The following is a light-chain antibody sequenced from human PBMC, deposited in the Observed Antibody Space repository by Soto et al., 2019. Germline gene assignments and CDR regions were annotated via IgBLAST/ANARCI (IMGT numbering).Light chain of an antibody. CDR3: QQYNNWPRT. CDR1: QSVSSD. CDR2: GAS. Sequence: EILMTQSPATLSVSPGERATLSCRASQSVSSDLAWYHQKPGQPPRLLIYGASTRATGIPARFSGSGSGTEFTLTINSLQSEDFEVYYCQQYNNWPRTFGQGTKVDIK. V-gene: IGKV3-15*01. J-gene: IGKJ1*01.